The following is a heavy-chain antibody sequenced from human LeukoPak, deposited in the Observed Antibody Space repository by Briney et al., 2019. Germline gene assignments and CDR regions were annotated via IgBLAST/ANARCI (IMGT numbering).Heavy chain of an antibody. CDR1: GYTFTNYY. CDR3: ARVLRGYSYGYKSYYYYYMDV. CDR2: INPGGGNT. V-gene: IGHV1-46*01. D-gene: IGHD5-18*01. Sequence: GASVKVSCKASGYTFTNYYIHWVRQAPGQGLEWMGLINPGGGNTNYAQNFQGRVTMNRETSARTVYMELGSLRAEDTAVYYCARVLRGYSYGYKSYYYYYMDVWGKGTTVTVSS. J-gene: IGHJ6*03.